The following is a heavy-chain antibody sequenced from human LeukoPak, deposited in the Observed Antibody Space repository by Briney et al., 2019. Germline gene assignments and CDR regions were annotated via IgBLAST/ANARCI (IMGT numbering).Heavy chain of an antibody. CDR2: ISYDGSNK. J-gene: IGHJ3*02. CDR1: GFTFSSYA. V-gene: IGHV3-30-3*01. Sequence: GGSLRLSCAASGFTFSSYAMRWVRQAPGKGLEWVAVISYDGSNKYYADSVKGRFTISRDNSKNTLYLQMNSLRAEDTAVYYCARDPPGIWGQGTMVTVSS. CDR3: ARDPPGI.